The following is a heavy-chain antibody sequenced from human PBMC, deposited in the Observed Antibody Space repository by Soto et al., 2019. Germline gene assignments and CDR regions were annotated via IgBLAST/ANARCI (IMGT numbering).Heavy chain of an antibody. CDR3: ASGEDNWNYVRYFDL. D-gene: IGHD1-7*01. J-gene: IGHJ2*01. CDR1: GGTFSSYP. V-gene: IGHV1-69*06. CDR2: IIPIFGTA. Sequence: QVQLVQSGAEVKKPGSSVKVSCKASGGTFSSYPISWVRQAPGQGLEWMGGIIPIFGTANYAQKFQGRVTITADKSTSTAYMELSSLRSEDTAMYYCASGEDNWNYVRYFDLWGRGTLVTVYS.